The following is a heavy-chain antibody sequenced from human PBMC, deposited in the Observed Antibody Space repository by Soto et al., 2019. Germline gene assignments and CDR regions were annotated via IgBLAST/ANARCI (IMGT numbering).Heavy chain of an antibody. CDR3: ARDRRFGELFPSPYFAY. Sequence: SETLSLTCTVSGGSISSGDYYWSWIRQPPGKGLEWIGYIYYSGSTYYNPSLKSRVTISADTSKNQFSLKLSSVTAADTAVYYCARDRRFGELFPSPYFAYWGQGTLVTVSS. CDR2: IYYSGST. V-gene: IGHV4-30-4*01. CDR1: GGSISSGDYY. D-gene: IGHD3-10*01. J-gene: IGHJ4*02.